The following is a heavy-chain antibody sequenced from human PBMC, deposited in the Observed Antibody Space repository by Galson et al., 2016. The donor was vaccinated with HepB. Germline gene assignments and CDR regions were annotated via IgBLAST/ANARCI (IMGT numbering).Heavy chain of an antibody. CDR2: ISYDGRNR. CDR3: SREHSSSWLRQGVDV. CDR1: GFNFMSFD. J-gene: IGHJ6*02. V-gene: IGHV3-30*09. Sequence: SLRLSCAASGFNFMSFDMHWVRQAPGKGLEWVALISYDGRNRKYADSVEGRFAVSRDNSKGTQDLQLNSLRPEDTGVYFCSREHSSSWLRQGVDVWGQGTTVTVSS. D-gene: IGHD5-12*01.